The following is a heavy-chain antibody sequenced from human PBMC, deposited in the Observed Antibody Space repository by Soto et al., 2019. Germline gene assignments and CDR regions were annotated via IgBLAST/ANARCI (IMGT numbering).Heavy chain of an antibody. Sequence: QVQLVESGGGVVQPGRSLRLSCAASGFTFSSYGMHWVRQAPGKGLEWVAVISYDGSNKYYADSVKGRFTISRDNSKNTLYLQMNSLRAEDTAVYYCAKDLSQQLVRGGSFDYWGQGTLVTVSS. CDR2: ISYDGSNK. V-gene: IGHV3-30*18. D-gene: IGHD6-13*01. J-gene: IGHJ4*02. CDR3: AKDLSQQLVRGGSFDY. CDR1: GFTFSSYG.